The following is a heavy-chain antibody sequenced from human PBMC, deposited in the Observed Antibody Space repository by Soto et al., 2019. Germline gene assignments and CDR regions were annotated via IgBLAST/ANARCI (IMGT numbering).Heavy chain of an antibody. V-gene: IGHV1-46*01. CDR3: AREGGGIAVAGTWFDP. CDR1: GYTFTSCY. D-gene: IGHD6-19*01. CDR2: INPSGGST. Sequence: GASVKVSCKASGYTFTSCYMHWVRQAPGQGLEWMGIINPSGGSTSYAQKFQGRVTMTRDTSTSTVYMELSSLRSEDTAVCYCAREGGGIAVAGTWFDPWGQGTLVTVSS. J-gene: IGHJ5*02.